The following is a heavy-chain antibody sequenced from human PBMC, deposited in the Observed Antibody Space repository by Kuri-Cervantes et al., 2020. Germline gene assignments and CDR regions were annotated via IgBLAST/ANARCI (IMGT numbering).Heavy chain of an antibody. CDR1: GGTFSSYA. CDR2: IIPIFGTA. V-gene: IGHV1-69*13. CDR3: ARDPCGGDCYSGDAFGI. D-gene: IGHD2-21*02. J-gene: IGHJ3*02. Sequence: SVKVSCKASGGTFSSYAISWVRQAPGQGLEWMGGIIPIFGTANYAQKFQGRVTITADESTSTAYMELSSLRSEDTAVYYCARDPCGGDCYSGDAFGIWGQGTMVTVSS.